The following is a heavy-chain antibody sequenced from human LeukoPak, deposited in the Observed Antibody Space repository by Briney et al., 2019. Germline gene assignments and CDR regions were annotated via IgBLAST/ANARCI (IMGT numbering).Heavy chain of an antibody. J-gene: IGHJ4*02. V-gene: IGHV4-4*02. Sequence: KSSETLSLTCAVSGGSISSSNWWSWVRQPPGKGLEWIGEIYHSGSTNYNPSLKSRVTISVDKSKNQFSLKLSSVTAADTAVYYCARVEYSSGWSDFDYWGQGTLVTVSS. CDR2: IYHSGST. D-gene: IGHD6-19*01. CDR3: ARVEYSSGWSDFDY. CDR1: GGSISSSNW.